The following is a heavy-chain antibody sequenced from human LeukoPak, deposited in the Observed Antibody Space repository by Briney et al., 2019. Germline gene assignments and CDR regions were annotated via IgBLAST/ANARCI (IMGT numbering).Heavy chain of an antibody. Sequence: GGSLRLSCAASGFTFSSYWMHWVRQAPGKGLVWVSRINSDGSSTSYADSVKGRFTISRDNAKNSLYLQMNSLRAEDTAVYYCAKVMGYTVVRGVLDYWGQGTLVTVSS. CDR1: GFTFSSYW. V-gene: IGHV3-74*01. J-gene: IGHJ4*02. CDR3: AKVMGYTVVRGVLDY. D-gene: IGHD3-10*01. CDR2: INSDGSST.